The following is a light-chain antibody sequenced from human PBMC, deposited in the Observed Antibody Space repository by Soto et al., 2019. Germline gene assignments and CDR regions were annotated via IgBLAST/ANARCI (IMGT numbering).Light chain of an antibody. CDR2: LAS. J-gene: IGKJ1*01. CDR3: QQYFRPWT. Sequence: DIVMTQSPDSLAVSLGERATINCKSSQSVLYSSNNKNYLAWYQQKPGQPPKLLIYLASTRESGVPDRFSGSGSGTDFTLTISSLQAEDVAVYYCQQYFRPWTFVQGTKVEIK. V-gene: IGKV4-1*01. CDR1: QSVLYSSNNKNY.